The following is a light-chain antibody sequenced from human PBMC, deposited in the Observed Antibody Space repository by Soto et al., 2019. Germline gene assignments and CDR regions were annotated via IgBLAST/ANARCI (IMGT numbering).Light chain of an antibody. CDR3: QQYYSYPWT. J-gene: IGKJ1*01. CDR2: DAS. V-gene: IGKV1-5*01. CDR1: QSISSY. Sequence: DIQMTQSASSLSASVGNRVTITCRASQSISSYLAWYQQKPGKAPKLLIYDASSLESGVPSRFSGSGSGTDFTLTISRLQPEDFATYYCQQYYSYPWTFGQGTKVDIK.